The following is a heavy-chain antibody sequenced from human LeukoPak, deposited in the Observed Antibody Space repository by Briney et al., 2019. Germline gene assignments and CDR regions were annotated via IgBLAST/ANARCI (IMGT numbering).Heavy chain of an antibody. V-gene: IGHV1-18*01. CDR2: ISAYNGNT. D-gene: IGHD3-22*01. J-gene: IGHJ2*01. Sequence: ASVKVSCKASGYTFTSYGISWVRQAPGQGLEWMGWISAYNGNTNYAQKLQGRVTMTTDTSTSTAYMELRSLRSDDTAVYYCARDLYYYDSSGYYYAGYFDLWGRGTLVTVSS. CDR3: ARDLYYYDSSGYYYAGYFDL. CDR1: GYTFTSYG.